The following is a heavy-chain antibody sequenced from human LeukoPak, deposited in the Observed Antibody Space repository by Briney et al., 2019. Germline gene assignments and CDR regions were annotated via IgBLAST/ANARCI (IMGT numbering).Heavy chain of an antibody. CDR1: GGSISSYY. CDR3: ARIGVSSTIIVDAFDI. J-gene: IGHJ3*02. CDR2: IYYSGST. D-gene: IGHD5/OR15-5a*01. Sequence: SETLSLTCTVSGGSISSYYWSWIRQPPGKGLEWIGYIYYSGSTNYNPSLKSRVTISVDTSKNQFSLKLSSVTAADTAVYYCARIGVSSTIIVDAFDIWGQGTMVTVSS. V-gene: IGHV4-59*08.